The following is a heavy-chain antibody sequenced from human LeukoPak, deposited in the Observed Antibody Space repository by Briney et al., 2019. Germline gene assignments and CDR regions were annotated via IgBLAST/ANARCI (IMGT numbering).Heavy chain of an antibody. V-gene: IGHV4-61*02. J-gene: IGHJ3*02. Sequence: SETLSLTCTVSGDSISSGDYYWSWIRQPAGKGLEWIGRISSSGSTNYNPSLKSRVTISVDTSKNQFSLKLSSVTAADTAVYYCARSPSRGITMIVHLAFDIWGQGTMVTVSS. CDR1: GDSISSGDYY. D-gene: IGHD3-22*01. CDR2: ISSSGST. CDR3: ARSPSRGITMIVHLAFDI.